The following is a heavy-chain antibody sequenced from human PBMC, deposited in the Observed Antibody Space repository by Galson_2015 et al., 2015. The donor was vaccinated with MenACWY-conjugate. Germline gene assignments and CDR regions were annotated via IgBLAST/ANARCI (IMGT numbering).Heavy chain of an antibody. D-gene: IGHD1-14*01. CDR3: AWGRNPTVKSMYLDY. V-gene: IGHV3-48*02. CDR2: ISPGSGII. CDR1: GITFSHCG. J-gene: IGHJ4*03. Sequence: SLRLSCAASGITFSHCGMNWVRQAPGKGLEWISYISPGSGIIYYADSAKGRFTISRDDAKNSLFLQISSLRDEDTAVYYCAWGRNPTVKSMYLDYWGQGTTVTVSS.